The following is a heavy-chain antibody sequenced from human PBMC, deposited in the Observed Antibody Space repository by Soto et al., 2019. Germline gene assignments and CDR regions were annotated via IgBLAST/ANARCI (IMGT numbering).Heavy chain of an antibody. D-gene: IGHD1-26*01. V-gene: IGHV4-59*01. CDR1: GGSITGYH. Sequence: QVQLQESGPGLVKPSETLSLTCTVSGGSITGYHWSWIRQPPGKGLEWIGYTHGSGITNYNPSLLGRVTISVDTSKNRFSLKLSSMTASDTAVYYCASYIEGGGGRGYWGQGHLLTVSS. CDR3: ASYIEGGGGRGY. J-gene: IGHJ4*02. CDR2: THGSGIT.